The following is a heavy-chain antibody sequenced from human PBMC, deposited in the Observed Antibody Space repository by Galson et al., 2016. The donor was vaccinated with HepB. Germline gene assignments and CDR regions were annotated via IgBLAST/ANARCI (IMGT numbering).Heavy chain of an antibody. CDR1: GFTFSRSD. Sequence: SLRLSCAASGFTFSRSDMHWVRQGGKGREWVSAIGVAGDTYYPDSVKGRFTISRENAKNSLYLQMNDLRAGDTAVYYCAREGIGSGDYDWFFDLWGRGTLVTVSS. CDR3: AREGIGSGDYDWFFDL. V-gene: IGHV3-13*01. D-gene: IGHD4-17*01. J-gene: IGHJ2*01. CDR2: IGVAGDT.